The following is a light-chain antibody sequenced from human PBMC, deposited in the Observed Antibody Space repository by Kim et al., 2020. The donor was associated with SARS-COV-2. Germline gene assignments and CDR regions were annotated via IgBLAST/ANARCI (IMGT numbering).Light chain of an antibody. V-gene: IGLV1-40*01. CDR2: GNT. Sequence: ITISCTGSSSNIGADYDVHWYQKLPGAAPTLLIYGNTNRPSGVPDRFSASKSGTSASLAITGLQDEDEADYYCQSYDTGLNDLVVFGGGTKLTVL. CDR3: QSYDTGLNDLVV. CDR1: SSNIGADYD. J-gene: IGLJ2*01.